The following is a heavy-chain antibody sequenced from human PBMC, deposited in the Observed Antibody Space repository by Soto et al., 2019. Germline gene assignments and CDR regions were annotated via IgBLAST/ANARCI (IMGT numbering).Heavy chain of an antibody. V-gene: IGHV3-11*01. CDR2: ISSSGSTI. CDR3: ARGRTYYYDSSGPGPFDI. D-gene: IGHD3-22*01. J-gene: IGHJ3*02. CDR1: GFTFSDYY. Sequence: GGSLRLSCAASGFTFSDYYMSWVRQAPGEGLEWVSYISSSGSTIYYADSVKGRFTISRDNAKNSLYLQMNSLRAEDTAVYYCARGRTYYYDSSGPGPFDIWGQGTMVTVSS.